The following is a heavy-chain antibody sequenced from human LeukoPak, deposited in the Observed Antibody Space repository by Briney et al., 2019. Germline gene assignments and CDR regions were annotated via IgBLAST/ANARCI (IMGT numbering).Heavy chain of an antibody. J-gene: IGHJ4*02. CDR3: ARAGAGVVVAATHNFDC. V-gene: IGHV3-48*04. CDR1: GFTFSSYS. Sequence: GGSLRLSCAASGFTFSSYSMNWVRQAPGKGLEWVSYISSSSSTIYYADSVKGRFTISRDNAKNSLYLQMNSLRAEDTAVYYCARAGAGVVVAATHNFDCWGQGTLVTVSS. D-gene: IGHD2-15*01. CDR2: ISSSSSTI.